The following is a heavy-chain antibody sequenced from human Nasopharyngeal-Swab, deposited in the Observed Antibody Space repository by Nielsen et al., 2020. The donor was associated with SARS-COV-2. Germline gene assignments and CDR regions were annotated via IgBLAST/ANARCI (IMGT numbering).Heavy chain of an antibody. D-gene: IGHD3-22*01. CDR3: ARKNYYDSSGYYLVHFYYYYYSMDV. Sequence: GGSLRLSCAASGFTFSSYAMSWVRQAPGKGLEWVSAISGSGGSTYYADSVKGRFTISRDNSKNTLYLQMNSLRAEDTAVYYCARKNYYDSSGYYLVHFYYYYYSMDVWGQGTTVTVSS. CDR2: ISGSGGST. CDR1: GFTFSSYA. J-gene: IGHJ6*02. V-gene: IGHV3-23*01.